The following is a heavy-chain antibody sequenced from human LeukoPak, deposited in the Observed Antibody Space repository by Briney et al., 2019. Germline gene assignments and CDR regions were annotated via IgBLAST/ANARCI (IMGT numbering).Heavy chain of an antibody. CDR3: ATSYYGSGTYYNWFGP. CDR2: IHSIGTT. J-gene: IGHJ5*02. Sequence: SETLSLTCTVSGGSISRNYWSWIRQTPGKGLEWIGYIHSIGTTNYNPSLESRLTISIDTSKNQFSLKLTSVTAADTAVYYCATSYYGSGTYYNWFGPWGQGTLVTVSS. V-gene: IGHV4-59*01. D-gene: IGHD3-10*01. CDR1: GGSISRNY.